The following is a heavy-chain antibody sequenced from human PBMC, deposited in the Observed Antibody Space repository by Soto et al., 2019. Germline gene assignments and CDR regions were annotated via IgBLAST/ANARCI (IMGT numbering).Heavy chain of an antibody. CDR3: AGEIGGWAPDAFDI. Sequence: GGSLRLSCAGSGFTFSGHYMNWVRQAPGKGLEWVGRARKKGNTYTTEYAASVEGRFTISRDDSKNSLYLQMNSLKTEDTALYYCAGEIGGWAPDAFDIWGQGTMVTVSS. V-gene: IGHV3-72*01. CDR1: GFTFSGHY. CDR2: ARKKGNTYTT. J-gene: IGHJ3*02. D-gene: IGHD6-19*01.